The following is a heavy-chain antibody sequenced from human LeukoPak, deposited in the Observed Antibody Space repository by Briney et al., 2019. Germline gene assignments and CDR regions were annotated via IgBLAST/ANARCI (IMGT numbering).Heavy chain of an antibody. CDR2: MNPNSGNT. V-gene: IGHV1-8*01. CDR1: GYTFTSYD. J-gene: IGHJ6*03. D-gene: IGHD3-16*01. CDR3: ARRGKGLGYYMDV. Sequence: ASVKVSCRASGYTFTSYDIKWVRQATGQGLEWMGRMNPNSGNTDYAQKFQGRVTMTRNTSISTAYMELSSLTSEDTAMYYCARRGKGLGYYMDVWGKGTTVTISS.